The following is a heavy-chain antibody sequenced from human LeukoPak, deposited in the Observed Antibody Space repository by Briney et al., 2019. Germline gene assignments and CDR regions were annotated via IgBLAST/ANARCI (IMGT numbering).Heavy chain of an antibody. V-gene: IGHV4-4*02. J-gene: IGHJ4*02. CDR3: ARDGSRGPFDY. D-gene: IGHD3-22*01. CDR2: IYHSGTT. CDR1: GASISTSNW. Sequence: PSETLSLTCAVSGASISTSNWWRWVRQPPGKGLEWIGEIYHSGTTNYNPSLKSRVTISVDKSKNQLSLNLISVTAADTAVYYCARDGSRGPFDYWGQGALVTVSS.